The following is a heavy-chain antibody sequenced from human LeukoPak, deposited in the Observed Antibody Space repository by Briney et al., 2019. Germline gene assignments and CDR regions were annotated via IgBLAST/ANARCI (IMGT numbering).Heavy chain of an antibody. CDR3: ARPRKGLLWFGELFHNYYYGMDV. CDR2: IIPILGIA. J-gene: IGHJ6*02. CDR1: GGTFSIYA. D-gene: IGHD3-10*01. V-gene: IGHV1-69*04. Sequence: ASVKLSCKASGGTFSIYAISWVRQAPGQGLEWMGRIIPILGIANYAQKFQGRVTITADKSTSTAYMELSSLRSEDTAVYYCARPRKGLLWFGELFHNYYYGMDVWGQGTTVTVSS.